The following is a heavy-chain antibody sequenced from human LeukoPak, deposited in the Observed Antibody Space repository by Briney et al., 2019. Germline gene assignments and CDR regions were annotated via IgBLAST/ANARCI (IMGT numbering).Heavy chain of an antibody. CDR1: GYTFTRYD. V-gene: IGHV1-8*01. CDR3: ARTKLWFGELLLEYYFDY. D-gene: IGHD3-10*01. CDR2: MNPNSGNT. J-gene: IGHJ4*02. Sequence: ASVKVSCTASGYTFTRYDINWVRQATGQGLEWVGWMNPNSGNTGYAQKFQGRVTMTRNTSISTAYMELSSLRSEDTAVYYCARTKLWFGELLLEYYFDYWGQGTLVTVSS.